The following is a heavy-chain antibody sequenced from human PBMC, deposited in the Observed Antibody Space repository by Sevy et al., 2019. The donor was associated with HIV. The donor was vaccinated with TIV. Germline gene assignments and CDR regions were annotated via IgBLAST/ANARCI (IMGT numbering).Heavy chain of an antibody. V-gene: IGHV3-53*05. CDR3: ARELLGLLEFLSFGMDV. D-gene: IGHD3-3*01. Sequence: GGSLRLSCAASGFTVSSNYMSWVRQAPGKGLEWVSVIYSGGSTYYADSVKGRFTISRDNSKNTLYLQMNSLRAEDTAVYYCARELLGLLEFLSFGMDVWGQGTTVTVSS. CDR1: GFTVSSNY. J-gene: IGHJ6*02. CDR2: IYSGGST.